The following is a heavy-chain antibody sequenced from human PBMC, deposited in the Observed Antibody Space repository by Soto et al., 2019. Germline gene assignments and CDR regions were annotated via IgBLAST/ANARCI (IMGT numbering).Heavy chain of an antibody. J-gene: IGHJ4*02. CDR1: LFIVSDNY. CDR2: IYRGGRT. V-gene: IGHV3-66*01. CDR3: ATRMTTAPY. D-gene: IGHD4-17*01. Sequence: EVRLVQSGGGLVQPGGSLRLSCAASLFIVSDNYMSWVRQAPGKGLAWVSLIYRGGRTDYAESVKGRFTISRDNSKNTLYLQMNSLKAEDTGIYYCATRMTTAPYWGQGTVVTVSS.